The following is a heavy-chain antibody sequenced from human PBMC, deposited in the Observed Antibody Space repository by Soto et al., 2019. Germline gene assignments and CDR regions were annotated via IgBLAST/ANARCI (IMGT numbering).Heavy chain of an antibody. J-gene: IGHJ1*01. CDR2: IYYTGTT. CDR1: GGSISSYY. D-gene: IGHD2-2*01. V-gene: IGHV4-59*01. CDR3: ARGVPAAMSYFQY. Sequence: PSETLSLTCTVSGGSISSYYWSWIRQPPGKGLEWIGYIYYTGTTNYNPSLKSRVTISVDTSKNQFSLKLSSVTTADTAIYYCARGVPAAMSYFQYWGQGTLVTVSS.